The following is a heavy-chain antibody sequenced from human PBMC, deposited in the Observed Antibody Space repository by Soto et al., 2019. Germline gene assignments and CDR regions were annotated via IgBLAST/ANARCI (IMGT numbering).Heavy chain of an antibody. CDR2: IIPILGTA. CDR1: GGTFSRNA. V-gene: IGHV1-69*13. Sequence: ASVKVSCKASGGTFSRNALSWVRQAPGQGLEWMGGIIPILGTANYAQKFQGRVTITADEPTSTAYMELSSLRSEDTALYYCATALGYCSGVTCYRDLAYWGQGTLVTVSS. CDR3: ATALGYCSGVTCYRDLAY. J-gene: IGHJ4*02. D-gene: IGHD2-15*01.